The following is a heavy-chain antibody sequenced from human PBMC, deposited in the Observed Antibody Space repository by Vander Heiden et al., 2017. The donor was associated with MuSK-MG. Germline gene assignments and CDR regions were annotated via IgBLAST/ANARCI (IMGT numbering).Heavy chain of an antibody. CDR2: ISSSGSTI. V-gene: IGHV3-11*04. Sequence: VQLVEYGGGLVTPGWSLRLSCAASGFPFSDYYMGWIRQAPGKGMEWVSYISSSGSTIYDADAVKGRFTISRDNAKNSLYLQMNSLRAKDTAVDYCARLPRRYFRHMDVWGQGTTVTVSS. D-gene: IGHD3-9*01. CDR1: GFPFSDYY. CDR3: ARLPRRYFRHMDV. J-gene: IGHJ6*02.